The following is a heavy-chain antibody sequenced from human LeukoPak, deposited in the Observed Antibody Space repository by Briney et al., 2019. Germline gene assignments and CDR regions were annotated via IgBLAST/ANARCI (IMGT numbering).Heavy chain of an antibody. CDR2: FDPEDGET. Sequence: VASVKVSCKVSGYTLTELSMHWVRQAHGKGLEWMGGFDPEDGETIYAQKFQGRVTMTEDTSTDTAYMELSSLRSEDTAVYYCATSGDTGIVGATYDAFDIWGQGTMVTVSS. CDR1: GYTLTELS. D-gene: IGHD1-26*01. CDR3: ATSGDTGIVGATYDAFDI. V-gene: IGHV1-24*01. J-gene: IGHJ3*02.